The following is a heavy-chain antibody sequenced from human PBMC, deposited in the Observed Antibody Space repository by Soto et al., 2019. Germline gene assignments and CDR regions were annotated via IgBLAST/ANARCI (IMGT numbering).Heavy chain of an antibody. J-gene: IGHJ6*02. CDR2: ISNDGSKK. CDR1: GFRFSDYG. D-gene: IGHD5-12*01. Sequence: QVHLVESGGGVVQPGRSLRLACAVSGFRFSDYGMHWVRQAPGKGLEWVAVISNDGSKKYYGDSVQGRFTISRDDSKSTVYVQMDSLKPEDTAVYYCAKTRRGYDMFFYGLDAWGQGTTVTVSS. CDR3: AKTRRGYDMFFYGLDA. V-gene: IGHV3-30*18.